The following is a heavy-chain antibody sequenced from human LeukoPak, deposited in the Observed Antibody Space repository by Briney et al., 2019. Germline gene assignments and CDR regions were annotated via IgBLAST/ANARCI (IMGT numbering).Heavy chain of an antibody. Sequence: SETLSLTCTVSGGSLSIYYWSWIRQPPGKGLEWIGYIYYSGSTNYNPSLKSRVTISVDTSKNQFSLKLSSVSAADTAVYYCARDGISGGLPVEYFQHWGQGTLVTVSS. J-gene: IGHJ1*01. V-gene: IGHV4-59*01. CDR3: ARDGISGGLPVEYFQH. CDR2: IYYSGST. CDR1: GGSLSIYY. D-gene: IGHD2-8*02.